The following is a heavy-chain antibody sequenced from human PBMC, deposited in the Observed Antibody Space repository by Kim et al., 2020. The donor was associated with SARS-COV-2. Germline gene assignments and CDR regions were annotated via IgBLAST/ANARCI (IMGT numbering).Heavy chain of an antibody. J-gene: IGHJ4*02. V-gene: IGHV3-30*04. Sequence: GGSLRLSCAASGFTFSSYAMHWVRQAPGKGLEWVAVISYDGSNKYYVDSVKGRFTISRDNSKNTLYLQMNSLRAEDTAVYYCARAPWGQQLPTTYWGQGTMVTVSS. CDR3: ARAPWGQQLPTTY. D-gene: IGHD6-13*01. CDR2: ISYDGSNK. CDR1: GFTFSSYA.